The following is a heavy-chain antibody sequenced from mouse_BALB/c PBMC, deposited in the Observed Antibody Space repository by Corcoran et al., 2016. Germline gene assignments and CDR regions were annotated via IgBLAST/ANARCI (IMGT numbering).Heavy chain of an antibody. J-gene: IGHJ1*01. Sequence: EVQLQQSGAELVKTGAAGKLSWTASGFNIKDTYMHWVKQRPEQGLEWIGRIDPENGNTKYDPKFQSKATITVDTSSNTAYLQLSSLTSEDTAVYYCANCDWYFYVWGAGTTVTVSS. CDR1: GFNIKDTY. V-gene: IGHV14-3*02. CDR3: ANCDWYFYV. CDR2: IDPENGNT.